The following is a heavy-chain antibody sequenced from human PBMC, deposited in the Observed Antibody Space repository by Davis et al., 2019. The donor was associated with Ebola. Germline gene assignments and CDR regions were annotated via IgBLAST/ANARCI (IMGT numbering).Heavy chain of an antibody. CDR3: AKDMHSSSWYFDH. V-gene: IGHV3-9*01. CDR1: GFTFDDYA. CDR2: ISWNSGSI. J-gene: IGHJ4*02. D-gene: IGHD6-13*01. Sequence: SLKISCAASGFTFDDYAMHWVRQAPGKGLEWVSGISWNSGSIGYADSVKGRFTISRDNAKNSLYLQMNSLRAEDTALYYCAKDMHSSSWYFDHWGQGTLVTVSS.